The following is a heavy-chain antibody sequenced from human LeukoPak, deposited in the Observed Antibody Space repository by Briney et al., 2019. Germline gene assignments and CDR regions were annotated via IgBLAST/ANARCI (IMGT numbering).Heavy chain of an antibody. CDR3: ARSTLIINPYDY. Sequence: VASVTLSCTASGYTFTGYYIHWVRQAPAQGLEWMGIINTSGGSISYAQKFQGRVTMTRDTSTSTVYMELSSPRSEDMAVYYCARSTLIINPYDYWGQGTLVTVSS. V-gene: IGHV1-46*01. CDR2: INTSGGSI. D-gene: IGHD3-16*01. CDR1: GYTFTGYY. J-gene: IGHJ4*02.